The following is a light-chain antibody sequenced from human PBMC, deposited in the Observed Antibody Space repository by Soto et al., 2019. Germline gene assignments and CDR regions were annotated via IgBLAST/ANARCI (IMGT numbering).Light chain of an antibody. CDR3: QQRSNWPYT. V-gene: IGKV3-11*01. CDR2: DAS. Sequence: EIVLTQSPATLSLSPGERATISCRASQSVSSYLAWYQQKPGQAPRLLIYDASNRATGIPARFSGSGSGTDFTLTISSLEPEDFAVYYCQQRSNWPYTFGQGTKVDIK. J-gene: IGKJ2*01. CDR1: QSVSSY.